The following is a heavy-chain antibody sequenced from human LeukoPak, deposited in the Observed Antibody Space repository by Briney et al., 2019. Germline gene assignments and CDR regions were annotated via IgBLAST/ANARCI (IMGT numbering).Heavy chain of an antibody. CDR3: XRXXXYYXGSRTYFFFEY. V-gene: IGHV4-4*07. CDR1: GGSFSTYY. Sequence: KXSETLXXTCTVSGGSFSTYYWSWIRQPAGKGLEWIGHIYTSGTTNYNPSLKSRVTMSIDTSKNQFSLKQSSVTAADTAIYYWXRXXXYYXGSRTYFFFEYWGQGTLLSVSS. CDR2: IYTSGTT. D-gene: IGHD3-10*01. J-gene: IGHJ4*02.